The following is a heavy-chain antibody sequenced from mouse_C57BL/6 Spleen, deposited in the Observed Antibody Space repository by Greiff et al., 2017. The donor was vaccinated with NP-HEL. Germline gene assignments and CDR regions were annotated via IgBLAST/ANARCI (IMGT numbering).Heavy chain of an antibody. CDR1: GYTFTDYE. V-gene: IGHV1-15*01. CDR2: IDPETGGT. Sequence: QVQLQQSGAELVRPGASVTLSCKASGYTFTDYEMHWVKQTPVHGLEWIGAIDPETGGTAYNQKFKGKAILTADKSSSTAYMELRSLTSEDSAVYYCTRDIITTVDPRAYWGQGTLVTVSA. J-gene: IGHJ3*01. CDR3: TRDIITTVDPRAY. D-gene: IGHD1-1*01.